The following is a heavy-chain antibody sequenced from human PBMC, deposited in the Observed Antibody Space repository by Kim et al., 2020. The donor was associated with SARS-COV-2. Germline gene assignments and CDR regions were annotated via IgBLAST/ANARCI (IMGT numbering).Heavy chain of an antibody. CDR1: GYTFTSYY. Sequence: ASVKVSCKASGYTFTSYYMHWVRQAPGQGLEWMGVINPSGGSTSYAQKFQGRVTMTRDTSTSTVYMELSSLRSEDTAVYYCAREKVPDYGDATMGSFDIWGQGTMVTVSS. D-gene: IGHD4-17*01. J-gene: IGHJ3*02. CDR2: INPSGGST. CDR3: AREKVPDYGDATMGSFDI. V-gene: IGHV1-46*01.